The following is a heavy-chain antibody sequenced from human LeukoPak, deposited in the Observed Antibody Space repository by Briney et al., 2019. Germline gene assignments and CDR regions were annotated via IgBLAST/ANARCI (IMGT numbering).Heavy chain of an antibody. CDR3: ARDQGLSFDI. CDR2: ISSSGSTI. V-gene: IGHV3-11*04. Sequence: GGSLRLSCAASGFTFSDYNMRWIRQAPGKGLEWVSSISSSGSTIYYADSVKGRFTISRDNAKNSLYLQMNSLRAEDTAVYYGARDQGLSFDIWGQGTMVTVSS. D-gene: IGHD3-22*01. J-gene: IGHJ3*02. CDR1: GFTFSDYN.